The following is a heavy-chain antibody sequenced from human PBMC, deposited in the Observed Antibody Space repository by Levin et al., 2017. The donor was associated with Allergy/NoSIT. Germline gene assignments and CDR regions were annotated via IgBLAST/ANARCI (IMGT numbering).Heavy chain of an antibody. CDR3: ARDGVSWEGWFDP. Sequence: PGGSLRLSCAASGFTFSSYSMNWVRQAPGKGLEWVSSISSSSSYIYYADSVKGRFTISRDNAKNSLYLQMNSLRAEDTAVYYCARDGVSWEGWFDPWGQGTLVTVSS. J-gene: IGHJ5*02. V-gene: IGHV3-21*01. CDR1: GFTFSSYS. D-gene: IGHD3-3*01. CDR2: ISSSSSYI.